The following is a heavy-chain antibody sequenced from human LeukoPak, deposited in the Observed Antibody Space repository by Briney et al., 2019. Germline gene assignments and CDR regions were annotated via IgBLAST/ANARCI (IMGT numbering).Heavy chain of an antibody. V-gene: IGHV4-59*12. CDR3: ARESFFGVVVNYYYYYMDV. CDR1: GGSISSYY. D-gene: IGHD3-3*01. CDR2: IYYSGST. J-gene: IGHJ6*03. Sequence: SETLSLTCTVSGGSISSYYWSWIRQPPGKGLEWIGYIYYSGSTNYNPSLKSRVTISVDTSKNQFSLKLSSVTAADTAVYYCARESFFGVVVNYYYYYMDVWGKGTTVTVSS.